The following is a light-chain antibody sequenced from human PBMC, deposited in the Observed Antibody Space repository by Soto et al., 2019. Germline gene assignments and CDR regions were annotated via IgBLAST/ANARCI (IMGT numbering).Light chain of an antibody. CDR3: QQHSHWPPWT. J-gene: IGKJ1*01. Sequence: DIQMTQSPSSLSASVGDRVTITCRASQSISNYLNWYQQKPGKAPKLLIYAASSLQSGVPSRFSGSGSGTDFTLTISNLEPEDFAVYYCQQHSHWPPWTFGQGTKV. CDR2: AAS. CDR1: QSISNY. V-gene: IGKV1-39*01.